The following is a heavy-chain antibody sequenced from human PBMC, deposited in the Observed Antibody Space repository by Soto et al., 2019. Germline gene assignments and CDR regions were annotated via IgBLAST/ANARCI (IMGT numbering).Heavy chain of an antibody. V-gene: IGHV3-33*01. D-gene: IGHD4-17*01. CDR1: GFTFSSYG. Sequence: QVQLVESGGGVVQPGRSLRLSCAASGFTFSSYGMHWVRQAPGKGLEWVAVIWYDGSNKYYADSVKGRFTISRDNSKNTLYLQMNSLRAEDTAVYYCARSTPIQRSTVTFSYYYYGMDVWGQGTTVTVSS. CDR2: IWYDGSNK. J-gene: IGHJ6*02. CDR3: ARSTPIQRSTVTFSYYYYGMDV.